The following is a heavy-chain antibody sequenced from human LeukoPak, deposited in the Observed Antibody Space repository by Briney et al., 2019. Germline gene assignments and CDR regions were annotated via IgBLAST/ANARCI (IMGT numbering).Heavy chain of an antibody. V-gene: IGHV3-30*03. CDR2: ISYDGSNK. CDR3: ARDFWSGYYIGY. CDR1: GFTFSSYG. Sequence: GSLRLSCAASGFTFSSYGMHWVRQAPGKGLEWVAVISYDGSNKYYADSVKGRFTISRDNSKNTLYLQMNSLRDEDTAVYYCARDFWSGYYIGYWGQGTLVTVSS. D-gene: IGHD3-3*01. J-gene: IGHJ4*02.